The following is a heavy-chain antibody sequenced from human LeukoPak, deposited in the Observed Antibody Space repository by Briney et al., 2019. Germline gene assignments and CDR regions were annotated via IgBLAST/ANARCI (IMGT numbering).Heavy chain of an antibody. Sequence: SVKVSCKASGGTFSSYAISWVRQAPGQGLEWMGGIIPIFGTANYAQKFQGRVTITADESTSTAYMELSSLRSEDTAVYYCARGQVRSSWYSPFGYWGQGTLVTVSS. J-gene: IGHJ4*02. V-gene: IGHV1-69*13. D-gene: IGHD6-13*01. CDR3: ARGQVRSSWYSPFGY. CDR2: IIPIFGTA. CDR1: GGTFSSYA.